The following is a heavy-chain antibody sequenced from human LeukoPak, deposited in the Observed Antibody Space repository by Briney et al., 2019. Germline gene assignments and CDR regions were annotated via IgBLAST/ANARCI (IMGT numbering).Heavy chain of an antibody. J-gene: IGHJ4*02. CDR3: ARDSGTGWHRGPDY. Sequence: SETLSLTCTVSGYSISSGYYWGWIRQPPGKGLEWIGSIYHSGNTYYNPSLKSRVTISVDTSKNQFSLKLRSVTAADAAVYYCARDSGTGWHRGPDYWGQGTLLTVSS. CDR1: GYSISSGYY. V-gene: IGHV4-38-2*02. CDR2: IYHSGNT. D-gene: IGHD6-19*01.